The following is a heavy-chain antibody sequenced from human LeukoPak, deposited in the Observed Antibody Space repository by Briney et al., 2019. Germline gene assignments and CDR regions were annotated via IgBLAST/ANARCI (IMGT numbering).Heavy chain of an antibody. CDR1: GYTFTGYH. Sequence: ASVKVSCKASGYTFTGYHMHWVRQAPGQGLEWMGIINPTGGSTTYAQKFQGRVTMTRDTSTSTVYMELSSLRSDDTAVYYCARTAARRFDYWGQGTLVTVSS. CDR3: ARTAARRFDY. CDR2: INPTGGST. V-gene: IGHV1-46*01. J-gene: IGHJ4*02. D-gene: IGHD6-6*01.